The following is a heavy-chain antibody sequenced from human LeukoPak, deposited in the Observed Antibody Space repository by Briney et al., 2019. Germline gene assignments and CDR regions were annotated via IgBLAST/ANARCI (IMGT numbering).Heavy chain of an antibody. CDR3: ASTDPMHDYGDYVPFDY. CDR2: IIPIFGAA. CDR1: GGTFSSYA. J-gene: IGHJ4*02. V-gene: IGHV1-69*06. Sequence: ASVKVSCKASGGTFSSYAISWVRQAPGQGLDWMGGIIPIFGAANYAQKFQGRVTITADKSTSTAYMELSSLRSEDTAVYYCASTDPMHDYGDYVPFDYWGQGTLVTVSS. D-gene: IGHD4-17*01.